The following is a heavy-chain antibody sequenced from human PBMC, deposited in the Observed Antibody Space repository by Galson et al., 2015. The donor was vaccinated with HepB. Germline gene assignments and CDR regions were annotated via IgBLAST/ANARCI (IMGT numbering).Heavy chain of an antibody. D-gene: IGHD6-19*01. CDR3: AREHSGWYLYYFDY. V-gene: IGHV3-21*01. CDR2: ISSSSSYI. CDR1: GFTFSSYS. J-gene: IGHJ4*02. Sequence: SLRLSCAASGFTFSSYSMNWVRQAPGKGLEWVSSISSSSSYIYYADSVKGRFTISRDNAKNSLYLQMNSLRAEDTAVYYCAREHSGWYLYYFDYWGQGTLVTVSS.